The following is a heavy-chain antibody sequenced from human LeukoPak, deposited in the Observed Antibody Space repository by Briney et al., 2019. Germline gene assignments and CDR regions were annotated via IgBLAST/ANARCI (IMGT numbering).Heavy chain of an antibody. CDR3: AKGNRPRVRGVIFPFDY. V-gene: IGHV3-23*01. CDR2: VGPSGART. D-gene: IGHD3-10*01. CDR1: GFTFSHHG. J-gene: IGHJ4*02. Sequence: GGSLRLSCAASGFTFSHHGMNWVRQAPGKGLEWVSGVGPSGARTYYADSVKGRFTVSRDNSKNTLYLQMNSLRAEDTAVYYCAKGNRPRVRGVIFPFDYWGQGTLVTVSS.